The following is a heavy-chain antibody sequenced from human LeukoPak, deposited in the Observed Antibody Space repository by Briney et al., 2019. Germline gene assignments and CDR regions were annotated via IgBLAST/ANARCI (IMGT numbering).Heavy chain of an antibody. Sequence: ASVKVSCKASGYTFTGYYMHWVRQAPGQGLEWMGWINPNSGGTNYAQKFQGRVTMTRDTSISTAYMELSRLRSDDTAVYYCARPQTSITGTDDAFDIWGQGTMVTVSS. CDR1: GYTFTGYY. CDR2: INPNSGGT. D-gene: IGHD1-20*01. CDR3: ARPQTSITGTDDAFDI. J-gene: IGHJ3*02. V-gene: IGHV1-2*02.